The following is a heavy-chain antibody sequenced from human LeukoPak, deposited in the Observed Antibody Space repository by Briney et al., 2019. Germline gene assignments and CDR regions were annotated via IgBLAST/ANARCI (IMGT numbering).Heavy chain of an antibody. Sequence: GGSLRLSCAASGFTFSSYGMHWVRQAPGKGLEWVAVISYDGSNKYYADSVKGRFTISRDNSKNTLYLQMNSLRVEDTAVYYCAKDRLRYCSGGSCYSPVDYWGQGTLVSVSS. CDR1: GFTFSSYG. CDR2: ISYDGSNK. D-gene: IGHD2-15*01. V-gene: IGHV3-30*18. J-gene: IGHJ4*02. CDR3: AKDRLRYCSGGSCYSPVDY.